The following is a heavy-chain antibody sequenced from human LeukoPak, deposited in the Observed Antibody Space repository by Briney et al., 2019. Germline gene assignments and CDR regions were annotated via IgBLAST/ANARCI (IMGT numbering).Heavy chain of an antibody. V-gene: IGHV3-7*01. J-gene: IGHJ5*02. D-gene: IGHD2-2*02. CDR3: ARDLRCSSTSCYTEGWFDP. CDR2: IKEDGSEK. CDR1: GFTFSTYW. Sequence: GGSLRLSCAASGFTFSTYWMSWVRQAPGKGLEWVAIIKEDGSEKYYVDSVKGRFTISRDNAKNSLYLQMNSLRAEDTAVYYCARDLRCSSTSCYTEGWFDPWGQGTLVTVSS.